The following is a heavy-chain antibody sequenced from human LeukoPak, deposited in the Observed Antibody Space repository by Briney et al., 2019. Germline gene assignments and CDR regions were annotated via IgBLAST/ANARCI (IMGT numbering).Heavy chain of an antibody. CDR2: VNPNSGDT. CDR1: GYTFTSYD. Sequence: GASVKVSCKASGYTFTSYDVNWVRQATGQGLEWMGWVNPNSGDTAYAQNFQGRATMTRDTSINTAYMELSSLRSEDTAVYYCARGAWTSSFDYWGHGTLVTVSS. V-gene: IGHV1-8*01. CDR3: ARGAWTSSFDY. D-gene: IGHD6-6*01. J-gene: IGHJ4*01.